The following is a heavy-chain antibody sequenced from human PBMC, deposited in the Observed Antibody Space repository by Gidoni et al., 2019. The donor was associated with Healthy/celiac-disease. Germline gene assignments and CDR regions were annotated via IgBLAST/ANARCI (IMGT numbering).Heavy chain of an antibody. V-gene: IGHV3-23*01. CDR2: ISGSGGST. D-gene: IGHD3-22*01. J-gene: IGHJ2*01. Sequence: EVQLLESGGGLVQPGGSLRLSCAASGFTFSSYAMGWVRQAPGKGLGWVSAISGSGGSTYYADSVKGRFTISRDNSKNTLYLQMNSLRAEDTAVYYCAKDQDRWLLPHYWYFDLWGRGTLVTVSS. CDR3: AKDQDRWLLPHYWYFDL. CDR1: GFTFSSYA.